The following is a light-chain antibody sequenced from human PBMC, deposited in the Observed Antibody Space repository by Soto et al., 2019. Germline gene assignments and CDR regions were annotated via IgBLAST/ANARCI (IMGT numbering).Light chain of an antibody. J-gene: IGKJ5*01. V-gene: IGKV1-5*01. CDR2: DAS. Sequence: DIQMTQSPSTLSASVGDRVTITCRASQSISSWLAWYQQKPGKAPNLLIYDASSLESGVPSRFSGSGSGTEFTLTISSLQPDDFATYYCQQYSTYWTFGPGTRLEIK. CDR1: QSISSW. CDR3: QQYSTYWT.